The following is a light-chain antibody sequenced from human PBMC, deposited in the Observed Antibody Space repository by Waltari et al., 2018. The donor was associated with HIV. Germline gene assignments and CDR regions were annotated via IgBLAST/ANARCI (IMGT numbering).Light chain of an antibody. J-gene: IGKJ1*01. Sequence: DIVMTQSPDSLAVSLGERATIHCNSSQSVLYSSNNKNYLAWYQEKPGQPPKLLNYWASTRESGVPDRFSGRGSQTDFTLTISSLQAEDVAVYYCQQYYSTLRKFGQGTKVEIK. CDR2: WAS. V-gene: IGKV4-1*01. CDR3: QQYYSTLRK. CDR1: QSVLYSSNNKNY.